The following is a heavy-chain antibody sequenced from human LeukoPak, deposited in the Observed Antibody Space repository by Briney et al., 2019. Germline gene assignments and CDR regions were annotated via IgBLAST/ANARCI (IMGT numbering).Heavy chain of an antibody. D-gene: IGHD3-10*01. CDR2: ISGSGGST. Sequence: GGSLRLSCAASGFTFSSYAMSWVRQAPGKGLEWVSAISGSGGSTYYADSVKGRFTISRDNSKNTLYLQMNSLRAEDTAVYYCAKGGAYYYGSGSYGDWFDPWGQGTLVTVSS. J-gene: IGHJ5*02. CDR3: AKGGAYYYGSGSYGDWFDP. CDR1: GFTFSSYA. V-gene: IGHV3-23*01.